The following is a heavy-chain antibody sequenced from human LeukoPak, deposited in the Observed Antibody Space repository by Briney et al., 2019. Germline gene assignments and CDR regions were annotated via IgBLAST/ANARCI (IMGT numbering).Heavy chain of an antibody. Sequence: PGGSLRLSCAASGFTFSSYGMHWVRQAPGKGLEWVAFIRYDGSSKYYADSVKGRFTISRDNSKNTLYLQMNSLRAEDTAVYYCAKDYGDYGSGSSFDYWGQGTLVTVSS. V-gene: IGHV3-30*02. CDR1: GFTFSSYG. CDR3: AKDYGDYGSGSSFDY. J-gene: IGHJ4*02. CDR2: IRYDGSSK. D-gene: IGHD3-10*01.